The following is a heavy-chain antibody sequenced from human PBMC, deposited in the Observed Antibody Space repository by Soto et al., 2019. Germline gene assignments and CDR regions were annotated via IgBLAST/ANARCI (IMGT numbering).Heavy chain of an antibody. Sequence: ASVKVSCKASGYRFTIYGISWGRKDTRQGLEWMGWISAYNGNTNYAQKLQGRVTMTTDTSTSTAYMELRSLRSDDTAVYYCAREGIAVAENYYYYGMDVWGQGTTVTVSS. D-gene: IGHD6-19*01. J-gene: IGHJ6*02. CDR2: ISAYNGNT. CDR3: AREGIAVAENYYYYGMDV. CDR1: GYRFTIYG. V-gene: IGHV1-18*01.